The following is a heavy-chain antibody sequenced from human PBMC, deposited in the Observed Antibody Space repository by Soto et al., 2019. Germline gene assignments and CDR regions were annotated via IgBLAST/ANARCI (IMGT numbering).Heavy chain of an antibody. J-gene: IGHJ4*02. CDR2: IYYSGST. V-gene: IGHV4-59*01. CDR3: ARIIKGQQLASRFDY. Sequence: PSETLSLTCAVYGGSFSGYYWSWIRQPPGKGLEWIGYIYYSGSTNYNPSLKSRVTISVDTSKNQFSLKLSSVTAADTAVYYCARIIKGQQLASRFDYWGQGTLVTVSS. D-gene: IGHD6-13*01. CDR1: GGSFSGYY.